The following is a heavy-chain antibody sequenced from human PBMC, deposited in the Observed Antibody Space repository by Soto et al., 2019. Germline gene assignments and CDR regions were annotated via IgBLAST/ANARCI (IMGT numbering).Heavy chain of an antibody. D-gene: IGHD2-15*01. CDR1: GFIFSNYG. CDR2: ISFDGKNR. Sequence: QVQLVESAGGVVQPGKSLRLSCAASGFIFSNYGMHWVRQAPGKGLEWVALISFDGKNRNYADSVKGRFTIYRDNPKNTLYLEMNSLRPEDTAFYYCAKRGGVVGGSEHPFFEYWGQGTLVTVSS. J-gene: IGHJ4*02. CDR3: AKRGGVVGGSEHPFFEY. V-gene: IGHV3-30*18.